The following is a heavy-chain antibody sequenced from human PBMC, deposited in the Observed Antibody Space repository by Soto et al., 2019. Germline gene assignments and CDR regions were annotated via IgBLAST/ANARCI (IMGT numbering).Heavy chain of an antibody. CDR2: IIPILGIA. CDR1: GGTFSSYT. J-gene: IGHJ5*02. D-gene: IGHD3-16*02. CDR3: ARNPAATDDYIWGSYRPSWFDP. V-gene: IGHV1-69*02. Sequence: EASVKVSCKASGGTFSSYTISWVRQAPGQGLEWMGRIIPILGIANYAQKFQGRVTITADKSTSTAYMELSSLRSEDTAVYYCARNPAATDDYIWGSYRPSWFDPWGQGTLVTVSS.